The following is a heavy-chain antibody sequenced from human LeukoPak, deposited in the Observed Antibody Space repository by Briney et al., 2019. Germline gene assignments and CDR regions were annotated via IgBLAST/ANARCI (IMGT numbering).Heavy chain of an antibody. Sequence: PGGSLRLSCAASGFTFSNYVMYWVRQAPGKGLEWVALISYDGSNKYYSDSVKGRFTISRDNSKNTLYLQMNSLRAEDTAVYYCARVLSGRGSLYSYYYYMDVWGKGTTVTISS. CDR2: ISYDGSNK. J-gene: IGHJ6*03. D-gene: IGHD3-10*01. V-gene: IGHV3-30*03. CDR1: GFTFSNYV. CDR3: ARVLSGRGSLYSYYYYMDV.